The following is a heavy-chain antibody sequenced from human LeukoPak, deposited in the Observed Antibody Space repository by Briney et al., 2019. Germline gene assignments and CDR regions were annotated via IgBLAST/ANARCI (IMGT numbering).Heavy chain of an antibody. J-gene: IGHJ4*02. CDR3: AKDGYPFNSIWDYFDY. CDR1: GFTFSNYA. D-gene: IGHD6-25*01. Sequence: GGSLRLSCEASGFTFSNYAMSWVRQAPGKGPEWVSALGGDGGDSYYADSVKDRFTISRDNSKGTLFLQMNSLRAEDTAVYYCAKDGYPFNSIWDYFDYWGQGTLVTVSS. CDR2: LGGDGGDS. V-gene: IGHV3-23*01.